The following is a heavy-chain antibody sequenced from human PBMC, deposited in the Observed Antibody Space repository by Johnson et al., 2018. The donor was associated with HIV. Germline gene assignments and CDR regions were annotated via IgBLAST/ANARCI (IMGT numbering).Heavy chain of an antibody. CDR1: GFTFSSYG. CDR3: AKDLNYGSGPVDI. CDR2: IWHDGSNK. Sequence: QVQLVESGGGVVQPGGSLRLSCAASGFTFSSYGMHWVRQAPGKGLEWVAVIWHDGSNKYYADSVKGRFTISRDNSKNTLYLQMNSLRAEDTAVYYCAKDLNYGSGPVDIWGQGTMVTVSS. V-gene: IGHV3-33*06. J-gene: IGHJ3*02. D-gene: IGHD3-10*01.